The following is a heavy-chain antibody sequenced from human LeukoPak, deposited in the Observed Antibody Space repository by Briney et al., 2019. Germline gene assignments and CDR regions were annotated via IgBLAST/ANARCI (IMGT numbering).Heavy chain of an antibody. J-gene: IGHJ4*02. Sequence: SVKVSCRASGGTFSSYAISWVRQAPGQGLEWMGRIIPILGIANYAQKFQGRVTITADKSTSTAYMELSSLRSEDTAVYYCATATIAVAASIDYWGQGTLVTVSS. CDR3: ATATIAVAASIDY. CDR1: GGTFSSYA. CDR2: IIPILGIA. D-gene: IGHD6-19*01. V-gene: IGHV1-69*04.